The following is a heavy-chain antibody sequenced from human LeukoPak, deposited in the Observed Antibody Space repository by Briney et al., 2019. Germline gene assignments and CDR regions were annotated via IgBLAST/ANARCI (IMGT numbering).Heavy chain of an antibody. CDR1: GFTFSSYA. J-gene: IGHJ4*02. D-gene: IGHD3-10*01. CDR3: ARDLDGSGSGRFAY. CDR2: IAYDGSNT. Sequence: GGSLRLSCAASGFTFSSYAMHWVRQAPGKGLEWVAVIAYDGSNTYYADSVRGRFTISRDNSKNTLSLQMNSLRTEDTSVYYCARDLDGSGSGRFAYWGQGTLVTVSS. V-gene: IGHV3-30-3*01.